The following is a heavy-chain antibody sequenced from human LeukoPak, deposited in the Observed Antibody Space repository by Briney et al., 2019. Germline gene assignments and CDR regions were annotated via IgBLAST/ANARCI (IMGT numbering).Heavy chain of an antibody. D-gene: IGHD6-6*01. CDR3: ARENEPAARSFDY. CDR2: IYTSGSS. J-gene: IGHJ4*02. CDR1: GGSISTYY. Sequence: SETLSLTCTVSGGSISTYYWSWIRQPAGKGLECIGRIYTSGSSNYNTPLKSRVTMSVDTSKNQFSLKLSSVTAADTAVYYCARENEPAARSFDYWGQGTLVTVSS. V-gene: IGHV4-4*07.